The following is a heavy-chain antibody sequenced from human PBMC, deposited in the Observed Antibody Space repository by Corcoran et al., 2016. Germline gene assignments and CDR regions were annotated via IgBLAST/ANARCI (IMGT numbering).Heavy chain of an antibody. D-gene: IGHD5-12*01. CDR3: ARMGLRVSHYYYYYGMDV. Sequence: QVQLQQWGAGLLKPSETLSLTCAVYGGSFSGYYWSWIRQPPGKGLEWIGEINHSGSTNYNPSLKSRVTISVDTSKNQFSLKLSSVTAADTAVYYCARMGLRVSHYYYYYGMDVWGQGTTVTVSS. J-gene: IGHJ6*02. V-gene: IGHV4-34*01. CDR2: INHSGST. CDR1: GGSFSGYY.